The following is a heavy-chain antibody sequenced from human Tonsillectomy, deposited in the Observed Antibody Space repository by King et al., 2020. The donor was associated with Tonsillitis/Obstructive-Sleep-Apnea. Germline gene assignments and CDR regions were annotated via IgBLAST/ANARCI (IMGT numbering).Heavy chain of an antibody. CDR1: GFTFSNYA. CDR2: ITASGGST. CDR3: CGYTYYFDH. D-gene: IGHD3-16*02. V-gene: IGHV3-23*04. Sequence: VQLVESGGGLVQPGGSLRLSCVVSGFTFSNYAMSWVRQAPGKGLEWGSAITASGGSTYYADSVKGRFTISRDNSKNTLYLEMSSLRAEDTAVYYCCGYTYYFDHWGQGTLVTVSS. J-gene: IGHJ4*02.